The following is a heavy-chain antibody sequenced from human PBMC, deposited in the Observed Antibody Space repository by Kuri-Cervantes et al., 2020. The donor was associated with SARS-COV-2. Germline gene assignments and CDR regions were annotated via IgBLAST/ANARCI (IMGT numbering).Heavy chain of an antibody. CDR2: ISYDGSNK. V-gene: IGHV3-30*07. CDR3: SRAIPYYYDSSGYPFDH. Sequence: SLKISCAASGCTYSSYAMHWVRQAPGKGLEWVAVISYDGSNKYYADSVKGRFTTTRDNSKSTLNLQMNNLRAEDTAVYYCSRAIPYYYDSSGYPFDHWGQGTLVTVSS. J-gene: IGHJ4*02. D-gene: IGHD3-22*01. CDR1: GCTYSSYA.